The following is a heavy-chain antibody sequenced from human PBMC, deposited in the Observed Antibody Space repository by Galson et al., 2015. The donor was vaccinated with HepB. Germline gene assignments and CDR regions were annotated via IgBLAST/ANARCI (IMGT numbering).Heavy chain of an antibody. V-gene: IGHV1-3*01. CDR3: ARDGGYCSGGSCYSYNWFDP. CDR1: GYTFTNYA. D-gene: IGHD2-15*01. J-gene: IGHJ5*02. CDR2: INAGNGNT. Sequence: SVKVSCKASGYTFTNYAMHWVRQAPGQRLEWMGWINAGNGNTKYSQKFQGRVTITRDTSASTAYMELSSLRSEDTAVYYCARDGGYCSGGSCYSYNWFDPWGQGTLGTVSA.